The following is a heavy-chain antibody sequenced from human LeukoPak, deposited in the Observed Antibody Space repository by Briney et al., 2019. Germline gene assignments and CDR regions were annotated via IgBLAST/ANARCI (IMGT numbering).Heavy chain of an antibody. CDR2: ISSGGRDAT. Sequence: GGSLRLSCAASGFTFSSYAMVWVRQAPGKGLEWVSGISSGGRDATFYADSVKGRFTISRDNAKNSLYLQMNSLRVEDTAVYYCARSRGNSGSYPLDYWGQGTLVTVSS. D-gene: IGHD1-26*01. CDR1: GFTFSSYA. V-gene: IGHV3-23*01. J-gene: IGHJ4*02. CDR3: ARSRGNSGSYPLDY.